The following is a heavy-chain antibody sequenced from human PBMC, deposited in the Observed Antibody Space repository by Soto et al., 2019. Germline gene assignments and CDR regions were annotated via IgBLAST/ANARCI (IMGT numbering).Heavy chain of an antibody. Sequence: QPGGSLRLSCAASGFSVSDNYMSWVRQAPGKALEWVSIIYTGDRAYYADSVKGRFTISRDKSKKTLYLQINSLRVEDTAVYYCGGGPYCGGDCYRFDYWGRGTLVTVSS. CDR3: GGGPYCGGDCYRFDY. CDR1: GFSVSDNY. V-gene: IGHV3-53*01. CDR2: IYTGDRA. D-gene: IGHD2-21*02. J-gene: IGHJ4*02.